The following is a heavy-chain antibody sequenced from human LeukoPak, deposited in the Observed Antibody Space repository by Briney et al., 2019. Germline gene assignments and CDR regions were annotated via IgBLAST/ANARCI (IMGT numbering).Heavy chain of an antibody. Sequence: SETLSLTCTVSGGSISSYYWSWIRQPPGKGLEWIGYIYYSGSTYYNPSLKSRVTISVDRSKNQFSLNLSSVTAADTAVYYCARGYYYGSGSKCFDLWGRGTLVTVSS. CDR1: GGSISSYY. CDR3: ARGYYYGSGSKCFDL. J-gene: IGHJ2*01. D-gene: IGHD3-10*01. CDR2: IYYSGST. V-gene: IGHV4-59*12.